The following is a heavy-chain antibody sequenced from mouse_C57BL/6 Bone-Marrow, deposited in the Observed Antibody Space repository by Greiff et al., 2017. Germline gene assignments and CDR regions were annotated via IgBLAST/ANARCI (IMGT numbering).Heavy chain of an antibody. CDR2: IDPSDSDT. V-gene: IGHV1-69*01. CDR3: ARSLYAYGEDYAMDY. CDR1: GYTFTNYW. D-gene: IGHD2-2*01. J-gene: IGHJ4*01. Sequence: QVQLQQPGAELVMPGASVKLSCKASGYTFTNYWMHWVKQRPGQGLEWIGEIDPSDSDTSYNQKFKGKSTLTVDKSSSTAYMELSSLASEDSAVXYCARSLYAYGEDYAMDYWGQGTSVTVSS.